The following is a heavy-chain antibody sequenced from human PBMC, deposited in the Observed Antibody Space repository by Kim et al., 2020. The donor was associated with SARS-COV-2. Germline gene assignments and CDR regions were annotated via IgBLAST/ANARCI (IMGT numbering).Heavy chain of an antibody. V-gene: IGHV4-39*01. CDR1: GGSISSSSYY. Sequence: SETLSLTCTVSGGSISSSSYYWGWIRQPPGKGLEWIGSIYYSGSTYYNPSLKSRVTISVDTSKNQFSLKLSSVTAADTAVYYCARRGGSSWYKIGCFDP. J-gene: IGHJ5*02. CDR2: IYYSGST. CDR3: ARRGGSSWYKIGCFDP. D-gene: IGHD6-13*01.